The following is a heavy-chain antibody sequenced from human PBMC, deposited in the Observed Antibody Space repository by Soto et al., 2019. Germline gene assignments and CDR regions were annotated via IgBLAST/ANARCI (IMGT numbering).Heavy chain of an antibody. D-gene: IGHD6-13*01. CDR1: GYSFTSYW. Sequence: PGESLKISCKGSGYSFTSYWISWVRQMPWKGLEWMGIIYPGDSDTRYSPSFQGQVTISADKSISTAYLQWSSLKASDTAMYYCARTSAAGKYYYGMDVWGQGTTVTVSS. CDR2: IYPGDSDT. V-gene: IGHV5-51*01. CDR3: ARTSAAGKYYYGMDV. J-gene: IGHJ6*02.